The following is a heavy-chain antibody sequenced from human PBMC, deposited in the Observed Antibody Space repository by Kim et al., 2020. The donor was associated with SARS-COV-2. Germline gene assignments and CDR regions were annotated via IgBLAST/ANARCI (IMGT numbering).Heavy chain of an antibody. V-gene: IGHV3-23*01. CDR1: GFTFDNYA. Sequence: GGSLRLSCIASGFTFDNYAMNWVRQAPGKGLEWVSAVSGNGVYTYYADSVRGRFTISRDNSKNTLYLQMNSLRAGDTALYICAKGKDVRVEYSGSSGPLGHNSYYAMDVWGRGTTVTVSS. CDR2: VSGNGVYT. D-gene: IGHD6-6*01. J-gene: IGHJ6*02. CDR3: AKGKDVRVEYSGSSGPLGHNSYYAMDV.